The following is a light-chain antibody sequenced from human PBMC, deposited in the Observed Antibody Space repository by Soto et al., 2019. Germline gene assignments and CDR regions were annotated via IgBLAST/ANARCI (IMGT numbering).Light chain of an antibody. CDR3: CSFGGSPTYSL. V-gene: IGLV2-23*01. CDR1: SSDVGGFNL. CDR2: GDT. Sequence: QSALTQPPSVSGSPGQSIAISCTGTSSDVGGFNLVSWYQQPPGKAPKLLIHGDTKWPSGVPNRFSGSKSGTSASLAISGLQAEDEADYYCCSFGGSPTYSLFGGGTQLTVL. J-gene: IGLJ2*01.